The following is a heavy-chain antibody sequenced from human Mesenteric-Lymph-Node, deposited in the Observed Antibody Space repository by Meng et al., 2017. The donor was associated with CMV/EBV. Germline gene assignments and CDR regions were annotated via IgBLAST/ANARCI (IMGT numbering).Heavy chain of an antibody. J-gene: IGHJ3*02. CDR1: GYTFTSYG. D-gene: IGHD3-3*01. V-gene: IGHV1-18*01. CDR3: ARERLFGHTFDI. Sequence: ASVKVSCKASGYTFTSYGISWVRQAPGQGLEGMGWISAYNGNTNYAQKLQGRVTMTTDTSTSTAYMELRSLRSDDTAVYYCARERLFGHTFDIWGQGTMVTVSS. CDR2: ISAYNGNT.